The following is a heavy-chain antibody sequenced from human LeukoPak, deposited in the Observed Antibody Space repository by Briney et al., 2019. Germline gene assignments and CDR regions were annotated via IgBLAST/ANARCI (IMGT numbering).Heavy chain of an antibody. D-gene: IGHD3-3*01. CDR2: IYTSGST. Sequence: PSETLSLTCTVSGGSISSSSYYWNWIRQPAGKGLEWIGRIYTSGSTNYNPSLKSRVTMSVDTSKNQFSLKLSSVTAADTAVYYCARGFLQYYDFWSGYQYWGQGTLVTVSS. CDR1: GGSISSSSYY. V-gene: IGHV4-61*02. CDR3: ARGFLQYYDFWSGYQY. J-gene: IGHJ4*02.